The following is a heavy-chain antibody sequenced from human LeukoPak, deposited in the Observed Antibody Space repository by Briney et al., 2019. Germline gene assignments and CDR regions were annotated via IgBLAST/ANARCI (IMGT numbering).Heavy chain of an antibody. CDR2: ISYDGSNK. CDR3: ARVGRGYTYKVFYFDY. D-gene: IGHD5-18*01. V-gene: IGHV3-30*04. Sequence: GGSLRLSCAASGFTFSSYAMHWVRQALGKGLEWVAVISYDGSNKYYADSVKGRFTISRDNSKNTLYLQMNSLRAEDTAVYYCARVGRGYTYKVFYFDYWGQGTLVTVSS. J-gene: IGHJ4*02. CDR1: GFTFSSYA.